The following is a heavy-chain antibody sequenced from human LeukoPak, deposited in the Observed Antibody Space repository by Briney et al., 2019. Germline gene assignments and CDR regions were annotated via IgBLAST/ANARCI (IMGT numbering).Heavy chain of an antibody. CDR2: ISGSGGST. V-gene: IGHV3-23*01. D-gene: IGHD3-3*01. CDR3: AKDKDVTGGYDFWSGYYNGDY. Sequence: VGSLRLSCAASGFTFSSYAMSWVRQAPGKGLEWVSAISGSGGSTYYADSVKGRFTISRDNSKNTLYLQMNSLRAEDTAVYYCAKDKDVTGGYDFWSGYYNGDYWGQGTLVTVSS. CDR1: GFTFSSYA. J-gene: IGHJ4*02.